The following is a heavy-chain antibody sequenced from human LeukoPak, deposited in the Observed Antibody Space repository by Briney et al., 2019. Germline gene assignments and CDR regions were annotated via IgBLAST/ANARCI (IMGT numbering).Heavy chain of an antibody. D-gene: IGHD1-7*01. Sequence: PGGSLRLSCAASGLTFSGYDMHWVRQVPGKGLEWVGQTVSEIDGGTTDYAAPVKGRFTISRDDSKSTLYLQMNSLKIEDTAVYYCTTDEDWNYARKDVWGQGATVIVSS. J-gene: IGHJ6*02. CDR3: TTDEDWNYARKDV. CDR2: TVSEIDGGTT. V-gene: IGHV3-15*04. CDR1: GLTFSGYD.